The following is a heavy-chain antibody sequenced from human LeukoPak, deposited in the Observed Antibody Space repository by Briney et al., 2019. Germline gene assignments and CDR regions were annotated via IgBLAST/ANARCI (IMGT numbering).Heavy chain of an antibody. D-gene: IGHD5-24*01. Sequence: SETLSLTCTVSGGSISSYYWGWIRQPPGKGLEWIGSIYYSGSTYYNPSLKSRVTISVDTSKNQFSLKLSSVTAADTAVYYCARSDRDGYNYLPYYYYGMDVWGQGTTVTVSS. CDR2: IYYSGST. CDR1: GGSISSYY. CDR3: ARSDRDGYNYLPYYYYGMDV. J-gene: IGHJ6*02. V-gene: IGHV4-39*01.